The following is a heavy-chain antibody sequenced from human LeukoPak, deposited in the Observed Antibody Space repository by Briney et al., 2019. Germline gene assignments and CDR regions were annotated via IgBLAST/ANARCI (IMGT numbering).Heavy chain of an antibody. V-gene: IGHV4-39*07. CDR2: IYYLGSP. CDR3: VRDNYFHSTGYTDY. J-gene: IGHJ4*02. D-gene: IGHD2/OR15-2a*01. Sequence: SETLSLTCSVSGGPISTSGYYWGWIRQPPGKGLEWIGYIYYLGSPYYSPSLKSRVTLSVDTSNNQFSLNLRSVTAADTAVYYCVRDNYFHSTGYTDYWGPGILVTVSS. CDR1: GGPISTSGYY.